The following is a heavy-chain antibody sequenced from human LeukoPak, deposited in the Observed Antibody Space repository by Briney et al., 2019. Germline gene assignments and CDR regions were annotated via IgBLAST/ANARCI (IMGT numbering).Heavy chain of an antibody. CDR3: AARGYCSGGSCYSRDY. Sequence: TSETLSLTCTVSGYCISSGFYWGWIRQPPGKGLEWIGSIYHSGSTYYNPSLKSRVTISVDTSKNQFSLKLSSVTAADTAVYYCAARGYCSGGSCYSRDYWGQGTLVTVSS. CDR1: GYCISSGFY. CDR2: IYHSGST. V-gene: IGHV4-38-2*02. D-gene: IGHD2-15*01. J-gene: IGHJ4*02.